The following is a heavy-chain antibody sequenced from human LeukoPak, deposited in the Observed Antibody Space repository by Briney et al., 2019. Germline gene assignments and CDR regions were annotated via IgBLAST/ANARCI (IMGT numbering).Heavy chain of an antibody. CDR2: INSDGTGT. J-gene: IGHJ3*02. V-gene: IGHV3-74*03. Sequence: PGRSLRLSCAASGFTFSSYWMHWVRQAPGKGPVWVSRINSDGTGTMYADSVKGRLTISRDNAKNTLYLQMNSLRAEDTAVYYCAKHPAFDIWGQGTMVTVSS. CDR1: GFTFSSYW. CDR3: AKHPAFDI.